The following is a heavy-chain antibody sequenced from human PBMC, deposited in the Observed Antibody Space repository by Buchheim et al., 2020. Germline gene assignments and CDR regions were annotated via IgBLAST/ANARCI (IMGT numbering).Heavy chain of an antibody. V-gene: IGHV3-23*01. D-gene: IGHD6-19*01. CDR1: GFTFSSYA. CDR2: ISGSDYTT. CDR3: AEGGGSGWYGG. J-gene: IGHJ4*02. Sequence: EVQLLESGGGLVQPGGSLRLSCAASGFTFSSYAMSWVRQAPGKGLEWVSSISGSDYTTYYGDSVKGRFTISRDNAKNTLYFQMNSLRAEDTAVYYCAEGGGSGWYGGWGQGTL.